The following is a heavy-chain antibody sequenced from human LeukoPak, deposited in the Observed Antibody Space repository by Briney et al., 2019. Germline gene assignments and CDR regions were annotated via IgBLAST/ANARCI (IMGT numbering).Heavy chain of an antibody. Sequence: GESLKISCKGSGYSFTKYGIGWVRQMPGKGLEWMGIIYPGDSDTRYSPSFQGQVTISADKSISTAYLQWSSLKASDSAMYYCARRVSMVRGVMEVTYFFDYWGQGALVTVSS. D-gene: IGHD3-10*01. J-gene: IGHJ4*02. CDR2: IYPGDSDT. CDR1: GYSFTKYG. CDR3: ARRVSMVRGVMEVTYFFDY. V-gene: IGHV5-51*01.